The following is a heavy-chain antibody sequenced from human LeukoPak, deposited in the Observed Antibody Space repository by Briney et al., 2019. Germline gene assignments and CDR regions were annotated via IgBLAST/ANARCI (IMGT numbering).Heavy chain of an antibody. J-gene: IGHJ4*02. CDR1: GFTFSSYS. CDR2: INSDGSIT. CDR3: ASSTQISKYADY. D-gene: IGHD2-2*01. V-gene: IGHV3-74*01. Sequence: PGGSLRLSCAASGFTFSSYSMNWVRQAPGKGLVWVSRINSDGSITTYADSVRGRFTISRDNAKSTLYLQMNSLRAEDTAVYYCASSTQISKYADYWGQGALVTVSS.